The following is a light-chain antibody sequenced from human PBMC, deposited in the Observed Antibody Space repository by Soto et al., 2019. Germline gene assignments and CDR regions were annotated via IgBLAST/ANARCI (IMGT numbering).Light chain of an antibody. CDR3: QQFSSYPLT. Sequence: DIQMTQSPSTLSASVGDRVAITCRASQSISNWLAWYQQKPGKAPNLLIYKASSLESGVPSRFSGSGSGTEVTLTISSLQPDDFATYYCQQFSSYPLTVGGGTKVEIE. J-gene: IGKJ4*01. V-gene: IGKV1-5*03. CDR1: QSISNW. CDR2: KAS.